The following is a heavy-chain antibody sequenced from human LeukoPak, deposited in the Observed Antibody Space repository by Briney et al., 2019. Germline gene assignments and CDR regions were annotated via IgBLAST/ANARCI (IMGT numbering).Heavy chain of an antibody. CDR1: GFTFSSYE. J-gene: IGHJ5*02. D-gene: IGHD2-2*01. CDR3: ATSSTSYYNWFDP. CDR2: ISSSGSTI. Sequence: GGSPRLSCAASGFTFSSYEMNWVRQAPGKGLEWVSYISSSGSTIYYADSVKGRFTISRDNAKNSLYLQMNSLRAEDTAVYYCATSSTSYYNWFDPWGQGTLVTVSS. V-gene: IGHV3-48*03.